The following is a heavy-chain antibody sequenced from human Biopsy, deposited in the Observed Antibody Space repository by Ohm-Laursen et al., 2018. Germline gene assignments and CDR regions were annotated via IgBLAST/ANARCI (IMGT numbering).Heavy chain of an antibody. D-gene: IGHD5-24*01. Sequence: SDTLSLTCNVSGGSISSYYWSWIRQSPGKGLEWIGFIFYSGSTYYNLSLKSRTTISVDSSKNQFSLRLRSVTAADTAVYYCARGGNGYNYVTPGTWFDPWGRGTLVTVSS. CDR1: GGSISSYY. V-gene: IGHV4-59*07. CDR3: ARGGNGYNYVTPGTWFDP. CDR2: IFYSGST. J-gene: IGHJ5*02.